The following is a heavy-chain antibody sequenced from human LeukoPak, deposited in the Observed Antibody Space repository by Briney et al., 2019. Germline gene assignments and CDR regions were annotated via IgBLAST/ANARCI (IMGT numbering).Heavy chain of an antibody. D-gene: IGHD3-22*01. Sequence: PSETLSLTCTVSGGSISSYYWSWIRQPAGKGLEWIGRIYTSGSTNYNPSLKSPVTMSVDTSKNQFSLKLSSVTAADTAVYYCASGYYDSSGYFVDYWGQGTLVTVSS. CDR2: IYTSGST. CDR1: GGSISSYY. V-gene: IGHV4-4*07. CDR3: ASGYYDSSGYFVDY. J-gene: IGHJ4*02.